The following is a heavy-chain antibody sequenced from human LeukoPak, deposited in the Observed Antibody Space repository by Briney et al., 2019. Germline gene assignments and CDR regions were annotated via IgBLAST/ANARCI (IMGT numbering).Heavy chain of an antibody. CDR1: GFTFSDYW. Sequence: QPGGSLRLSCAASGFTFSDYWMHWVRQAPGKGLEWVSRINSDGSITTDAASVKGRFTISRDNAKNTLYLQMNSLRAEDTGVYYCARDLVVTATYWGQGTLVTVSS. V-gene: IGHV3-74*01. CDR2: INSDGSIT. CDR3: ARDLVVTATY. J-gene: IGHJ4*02. D-gene: IGHD2-21*02.